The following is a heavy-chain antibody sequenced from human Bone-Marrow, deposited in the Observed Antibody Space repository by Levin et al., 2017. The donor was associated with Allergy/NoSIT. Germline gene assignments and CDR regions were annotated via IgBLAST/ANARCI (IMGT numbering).Heavy chain of an antibody. CDR1: GFTVSNNY. V-gene: IGHV3-53*01. J-gene: IGHJ4*02. CDR2: IYSRGGT. CDR3: TGGPSGVRS. Sequence: AGGSLRLSCAASGFTVSNNYMSWVRQAPGKGLEWVSLIYSRGGTNYADSVKGRFTISRDSSKNTLYLQMNSLTAEDTAVYYCTGGPSGVRSWGQGTLVTVSS. D-gene: IGHD3-16*01.